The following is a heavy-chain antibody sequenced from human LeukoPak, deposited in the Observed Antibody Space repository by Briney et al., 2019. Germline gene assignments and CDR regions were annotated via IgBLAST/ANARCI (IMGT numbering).Heavy chain of an antibody. CDR3: ARVRPGSGGSYNRTS. D-gene: IGHD3-10*01. V-gene: IGHV3-11*04. J-gene: IGHJ4*02. Sequence: GESLRLSCVGAGFPFSDFHMSWIRQAPGKGLEWVSYINSGGGFKYYADSVKGRFSIARDDSKNSVFLQMNILRVEDTAVYYCARVRPGSGGSYNRTSWGQGTLVTVSS. CDR1: GFPFSDFH. CDR2: INSGGGFK.